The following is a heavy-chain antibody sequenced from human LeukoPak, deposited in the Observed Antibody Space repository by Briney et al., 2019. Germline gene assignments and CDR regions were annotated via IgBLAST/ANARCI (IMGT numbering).Heavy chain of an antibody. J-gene: IGHJ6*02. CDR1: GFIFSANY. V-gene: IGHV3-53*01. CDR3: ARGRGLDV. CDR2: FYSGGAT. Sequence: GGSLRLSCAASGFIFSANYMSWVRQTPGKGLEWVSIFYSGGATFYVDSVKGRFTISRDNSKNMLYLQMNSLRAEDTAVYYCARGRGLDVWGQGTTVTVSS. D-gene: IGHD2-15*01.